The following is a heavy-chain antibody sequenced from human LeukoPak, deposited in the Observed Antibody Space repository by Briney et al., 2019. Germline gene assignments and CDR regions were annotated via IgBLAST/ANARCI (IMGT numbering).Heavy chain of an antibody. V-gene: IGHV4-34*01. CDR2: INQRGTT. J-gene: IGHJ5*01. Sequence: ASETLPLTCGVYEGSFSDYYWIWSRQPPGKGLEWIGEINQRGTTNYNPSLKTRVTISIDTSKNQFALRLTSVTAADTAVYYCARDGGSNNYWFDSWGQGTLVTVSS. CDR1: EGSFSDYY. D-gene: IGHD4-23*01. CDR3: ARDGGSNNYWFDS.